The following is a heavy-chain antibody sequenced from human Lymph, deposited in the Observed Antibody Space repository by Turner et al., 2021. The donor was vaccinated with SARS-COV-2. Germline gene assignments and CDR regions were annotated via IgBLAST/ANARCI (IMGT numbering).Heavy chain of an antibody. CDR3: ARDNPHDAFDI. V-gene: IGHV3-53*02. CDR1: GFNVSSNY. J-gene: IGHJ3*02. Sequence: EVQLAETGVGLIQPGGYLRPSCAASGFNVSSNYMSWVRQAPGKWLEWFSVIYSGGSTFYAGSVRGRFTISRDNSKNTLYLQMNSLRAEDTAVYYCARDNPHDAFDIWGQGTMVTVSS. CDR2: IYSGGST.